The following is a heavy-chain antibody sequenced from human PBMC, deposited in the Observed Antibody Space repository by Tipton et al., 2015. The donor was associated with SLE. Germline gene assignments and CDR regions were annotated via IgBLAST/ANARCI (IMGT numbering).Heavy chain of an antibody. J-gene: IGHJ6*03. CDR3: AREGRDYYYYYMDV. V-gene: IGHV4-59*11. CDR1: GGSISSHY. CDR2: IYYSGST. D-gene: IGHD3-10*01. Sequence: TLSLTCTVSGGSISSHYWSWIRQPPGKGLEWIGYIYYSGSTNYNPSLKSRVTISVDTSKNQFSLKLSSVTAADTAVYYCAREGRDYYYYYMDVWGKGTTVTVSS.